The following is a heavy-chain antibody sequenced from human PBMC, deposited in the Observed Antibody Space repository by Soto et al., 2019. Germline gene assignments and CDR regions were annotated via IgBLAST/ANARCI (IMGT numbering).Heavy chain of an antibody. CDR1: GFTFSSYA. Sequence: PGGSLRLSCAASGFTFSSYAMSWVRQAPGKGLEWVSAISGSGGSTYYADSVKGRFTISRDNSKNTLYLQMNSLRAEDTAVYYCAKDASSSWYYYYGMDVWGQGTTVTAP. V-gene: IGHV3-23*01. CDR3: AKDASSSWYYYYGMDV. CDR2: ISGSGGST. D-gene: IGHD6-13*01. J-gene: IGHJ6*02.